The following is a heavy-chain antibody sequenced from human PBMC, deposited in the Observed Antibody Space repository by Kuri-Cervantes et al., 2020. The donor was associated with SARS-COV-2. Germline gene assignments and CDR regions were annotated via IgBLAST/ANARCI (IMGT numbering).Heavy chain of an antibody. J-gene: IGHJ6*02. CDR1: GFDFSTYS. D-gene: IGHD2-2*02. Sequence: ESLKISCAASGFDFSTYSMNWVRQAPGKGLEWIGYIYYSGSTNYNPSLKSRVTISVDTSKNQFSLKLSSVTAADTAVYYCARRYCSSTSCYTDYGMDVWGQGTTVTVSS. V-gene: IGHV4-59*12. CDR2: IYYSGST. CDR3: ARRYCSSTSCYTDYGMDV.